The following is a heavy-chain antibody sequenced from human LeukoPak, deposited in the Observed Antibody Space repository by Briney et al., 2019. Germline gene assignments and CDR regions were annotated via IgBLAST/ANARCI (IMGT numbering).Heavy chain of an antibody. CDR2: IYYSGDT. Sequence: SETLSLTCTVSGGSISTYHWSWIRQPPGKGLEWIGYIYYSGDTKQNPSLNSRVTISVDTSKNQFSLKLSSVTAADTAVYYCARGITMVRGAFDYWGQGTLVTVSS. V-gene: IGHV4-59*01. CDR1: GGSISTYH. D-gene: IGHD3-10*01. J-gene: IGHJ4*02. CDR3: ARGITMVRGAFDY.